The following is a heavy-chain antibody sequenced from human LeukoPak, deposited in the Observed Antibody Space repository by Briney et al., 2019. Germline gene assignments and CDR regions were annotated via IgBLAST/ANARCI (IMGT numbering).Heavy chain of an antibody. J-gene: IGHJ4*02. D-gene: IGHD3-10*01. CDR1: GFTFTTYW. Sequence: GGSLRLSCAASGFTFTTYWMSWVRQAPGKGLEWVANIKQDGSEKYYVDSVKGRFTISRDNAKNSLYLQMNSLRAEDTAVYYCAGGARGFDYWGQGTLVTVSS. V-gene: IGHV3-7*01. CDR2: IKQDGSEK. CDR3: AGGARGFDY.